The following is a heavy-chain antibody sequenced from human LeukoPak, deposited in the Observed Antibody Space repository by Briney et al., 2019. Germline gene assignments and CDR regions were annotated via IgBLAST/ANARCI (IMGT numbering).Heavy chain of an antibody. CDR1: GFTFSSHG. CDR2: ISGSGDNT. V-gene: IGHV3-23*01. CDR3: AKVRWGSDNALDS. J-gene: IGHJ4*02. Sequence: GGTLRLSCAASGFTFSSHGMSWVRQAPAKGLEWVSTISGSGDNTYYADSVKGRFTISRDNSMNTLYLQMNSLRAEDTAVYYCAKVRWGSDNALDSWGQGTLVTGSS. D-gene: IGHD3-16*01.